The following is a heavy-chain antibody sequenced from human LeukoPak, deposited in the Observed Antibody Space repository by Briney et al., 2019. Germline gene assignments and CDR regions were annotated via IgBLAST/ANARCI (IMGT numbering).Heavy chain of an antibody. CDR1: GFTFSSYS. V-gene: IGHV3-21*01. CDR3: ARDLDDSSQDFDY. Sequence: GGSLRLSCAASGFTFSSYSMNWVRQAPGKGLEWVSSISSSSSYIYYADSVKGRFTISRDNAKNSLYLQMNSLRAEDTAVYYCARDLDDSSQDFDYWGQGTLVTVSS. CDR2: ISSSSSYI. J-gene: IGHJ4*02. D-gene: IGHD3-22*01.